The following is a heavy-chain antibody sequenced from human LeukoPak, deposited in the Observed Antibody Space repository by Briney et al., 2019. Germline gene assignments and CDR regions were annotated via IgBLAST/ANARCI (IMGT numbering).Heavy chain of an antibody. CDR1: GFTFSSYA. Sequence: GGSLRLSCAASGFTFSSYAMHWVRQAPGKGLEWVAVISYDGSNKYYADSVKGRFTISRDNSKNTLHLQMNSLRAEDTAVYYCARDGLLGYFDYWGQGTLVTVSS. D-gene: IGHD2-8*02. CDR2: ISYDGSNK. V-gene: IGHV3-30-3*01. J-gene: IGHJ4*02. CDR3: ARDGLLGYFDY.